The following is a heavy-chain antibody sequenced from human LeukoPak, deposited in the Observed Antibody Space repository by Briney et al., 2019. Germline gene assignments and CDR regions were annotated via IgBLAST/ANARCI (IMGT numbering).Heavy chain of an antibody. J-gene: IGHJ5*02. CDR3: ARARGPNWNYEDNWFDP. D-gene: IGHD1-7*01. CDR2: ISAYNGNT. Sequence: ASVKVSCKASGYTFTSYGISWVRQAPGQGLEWMGWISAYNGNTNYAQKLQGRVTMTTDTSTSTAYMELRSLRSDDTAVYYCARARGPNWNYEDNWFDPWGQGTLVTVSS. CDR1: GYTFTSYG. V-gene: IGHV1-18*01.